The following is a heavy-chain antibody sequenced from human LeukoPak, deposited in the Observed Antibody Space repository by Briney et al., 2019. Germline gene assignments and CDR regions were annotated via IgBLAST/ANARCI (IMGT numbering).Heavy chain of an antibody. CDR2: INYSGST. Sequence: SETLSLTCTVSGGSISSSSYYWGWLRQPPGKGLEWLGSINYSGSTYYNPSLKSRVTISVDTSKNQFSLKLSSVTAADTAVYYCARLGYCSSTSCWRPYYYGMDVWGQGTTVTVSS. D-gene: IGHD2-2*01. J-gene: IGHJ6*02. CDR1: GGSISSSSYY. V-gene: IGHV4-39*01. CDR3: ARLGYCSSTSCWRPYYYGMDV.